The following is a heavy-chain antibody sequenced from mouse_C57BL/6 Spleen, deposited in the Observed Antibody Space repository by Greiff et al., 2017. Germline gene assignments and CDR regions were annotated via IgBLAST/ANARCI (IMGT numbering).Heavy chain of an antibody. Sequence: EVQRVESGPGLVKPSQSLSLTCSVTGYSITSGYYWNWIRQFPGNKLEWMGYISYDGSNNYNPSLKNRISITRDTSKNQFFLKLNSVTTEDTATYYCAREGGSSYPAWFAYWGQGTLVTVSA. V-gene: IGHV3-6*01. D-gene: IGHD1-1*01. CDR2: ISYDGSN. CDR1: GYSITSGYY. CDR3: AREGGSSYPAWFAY. J-gene: IGHJ3*01.